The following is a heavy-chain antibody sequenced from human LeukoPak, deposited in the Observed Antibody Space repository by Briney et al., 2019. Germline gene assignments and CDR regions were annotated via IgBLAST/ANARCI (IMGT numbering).Heavy chain of an antibody. CDR1: GFTFRRCA. Sequence: SGGSLRLSCSASGFTFRRCAMHWARQAPGKGLEYVSGINDNGGRTHYGDSVKGRFSISRDNSKNTLHLQMSTLRAEDTALYYCVKDVGGSYAFDYWGQGILVTVAS. CDR2: INDNGGRT. CDR3: VKDVGGSYAFDY. D-gene: IGHD1-26*01. V-gene: IGHV3-64D*09. J-gene: IGHJ4*02.